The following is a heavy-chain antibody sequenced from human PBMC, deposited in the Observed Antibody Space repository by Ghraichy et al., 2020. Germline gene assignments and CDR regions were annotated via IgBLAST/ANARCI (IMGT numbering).Heavy chain of an antibody. V-gene: IGHV3-48*03. CDR1: GFTFSSYE. CDR2: ISSSGSTI. J-gene: IGHJ4*02. Sequence: GGSLRLSCAASGFTFSSYEMNWVRQAPGKGLEWVSYISSSGSTIYYADSVKGRFTISRDNAKNSLYLQMNSLRAEDTAVYYCARAGAIFGVVTHFDYWGQGTLVTVSS. CDR3: ARAGAIFGVVTHFDY. D-gene: IGHD3-3*01.